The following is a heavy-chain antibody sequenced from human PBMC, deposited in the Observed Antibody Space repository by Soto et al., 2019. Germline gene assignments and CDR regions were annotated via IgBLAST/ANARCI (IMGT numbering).Heavy chain of an antibody. Sequence: SATLSLTCPFSGVSISSYYWSWLRPPPWKGLEWIGYIYYSGSTNYNPSLKSRVTISVDTSKNQFSLKLSSVTAADTAVYYCARYIVGYYYDSSGYLGAFDSWGQGTMVTFSS. J-gene: IGHJ3*02. V-gene: IGHV4-59*01. CDR1: GVSISSYY. CDR3: ARYIVGYYYDSSGYLGAFDS. CDR2: IYYSGST. D-gene: IGHD3-22*01.